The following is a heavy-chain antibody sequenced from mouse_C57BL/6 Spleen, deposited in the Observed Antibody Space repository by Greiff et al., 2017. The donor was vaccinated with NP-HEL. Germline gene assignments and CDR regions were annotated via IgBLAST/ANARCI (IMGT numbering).Heavy chain of an antibody. CDR1: GYSITSGYD. V-gene: IGHV3-1*01. J-gene: IGHJ4*01. Sequence: DVKLQESGPGMVKPSQSLSLTCTVTGYSITSGYDWHWIRHFPGNKLEWMGYISYSGSTNYNPSLNSRISITHDTSKNHFFLKLNSVTTEDTATYYCARGLNYAMDYWGQGTSVTVSS. CDR3: ARGLNYAMDY. CDR2: ISYSGST.